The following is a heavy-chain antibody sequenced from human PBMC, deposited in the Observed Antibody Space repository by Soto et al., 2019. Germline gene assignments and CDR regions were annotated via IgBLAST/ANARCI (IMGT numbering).Heavy chain of an antibody. CDR1: GYSFTSYW. CDR2: IDPSDSYT. Sequence: PGESLKISCKGSGYSFTSYWISWVRQMPGKGLEWMGRIDPSDSYTNYSPSFQGHVTISADKSISTAYLQWSSLKASDTAMYYCASSSNSWLSGSYYYYGMDVWGQGTTVTVSS. CDR3: ASSSNSWLSGSYYYYGMDV. V-gene: IGHV5-10-1*01. D-gene: IGHD2-2*01. J-gene: IGHJ6*02.